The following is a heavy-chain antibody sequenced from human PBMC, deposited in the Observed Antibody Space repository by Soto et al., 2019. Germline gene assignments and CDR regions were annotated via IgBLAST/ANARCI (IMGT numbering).Heavy chain of an antibody. CDR2: ISYDGENQ. CDR1: GFSFSHYA. V-gene: IGHV3-30*04. Sequence: WGSLRLSCAASGFSFSHYAMHWVRQPPGKGLEWVALISYDGENQYFTDSVRGRFTISRDNSKTAVYLEMNNLRLDDTATYYCVSPHSESSNAFDLWGQGTVVTVSS. J-gene: IGHJ5*02. D-gene: IGHD3-10*01. CDR3: VSPHSESSNAFDL.